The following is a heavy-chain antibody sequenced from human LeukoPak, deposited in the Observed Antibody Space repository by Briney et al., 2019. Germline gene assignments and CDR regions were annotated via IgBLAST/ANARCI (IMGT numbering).Heavy chain of an antibody. Sequence: GASVKVSCKASGYTFTSSAMNWVRQAPGQGLEWMGWINTNTGNPTYAQGFTGRFVFSLDTSVSTAYLQISSLKAEDTAVYYCARVANFDYYDSSGYYYDAFDIWGQGTMVTVSS. CDR3: ARVANFDYYDSSGYYYDAFDI. D-gene: IGHD3-22*01. CDR2: INTNTGNP. V-gene: IGHV7-4-1*02. CDR1: GYTFTSSA. J-gene: IGHJ3*02.